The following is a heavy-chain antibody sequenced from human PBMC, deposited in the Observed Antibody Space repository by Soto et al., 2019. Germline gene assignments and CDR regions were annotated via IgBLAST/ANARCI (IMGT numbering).Heavy chain of an antibody. V-gene: IGHV3-30-3*01. D-gene: IGHD3-10*01. CDR1: GLTFRSYD. J-gene: IGHJ5*02. CDR2: ISYDGSNK. Sequence: QVQLVESGGGVVQPGRSLTLLCAASGLTFRSYDMHWARDSPREGLEWVADISYDGSNKYYADSVKGRFTISRDNSKNTLYLQMNSLRAEDTAVYYCARGVHKSWFDPWGQGTLVTVSS. CDR3: ARGVHKSWFDP.